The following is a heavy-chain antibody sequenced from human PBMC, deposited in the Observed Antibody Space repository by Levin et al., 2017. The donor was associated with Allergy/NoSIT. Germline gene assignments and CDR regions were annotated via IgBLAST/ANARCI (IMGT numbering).Heavy chain of an antibody. D-gene: IGHD4-17*01. V-gene: IGHV3-7*04. CDR3: ARDWAYGDYFNWCDP. Sequence: PGESLKISCAASGFTFSHYWMSWVRQAPGKGLEWVANIKEDGSEKYYVDSVKGRFTISRDNAKHSLYLQMNSLRAEDTSVYYCARDWAYGDYFNWCDPWGQGTLVTVSS. CDR1: GFTFSHYW. CDR2: IKEDGSEK. J-gene: IGHJ5*02.